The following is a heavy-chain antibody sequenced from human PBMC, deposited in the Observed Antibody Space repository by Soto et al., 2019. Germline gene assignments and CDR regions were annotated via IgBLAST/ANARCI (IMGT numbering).Heavy chain of an antibody. D-gene: IGHD6-13*01. CDR3: ARDFIASPGLDYFDY. CDR2: ISAYNGNT. V-gene: IGHV1-18*01. J-gene: IGHJ4*02. Sequence: QVQLVQSGAEVKKPGASVKVSCKASGYTFTSYGISWVRQAPGQGLEWMGWISAYNGNTNYAQKLQDRVTITADKSTSTAYMELSSLRSEDTAVYYCARDFIASPGLDYFDYWGQGTLVTVSS. CDR1: GYTFTSYG.